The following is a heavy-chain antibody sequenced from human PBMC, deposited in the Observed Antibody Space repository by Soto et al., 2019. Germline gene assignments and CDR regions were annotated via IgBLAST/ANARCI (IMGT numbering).Heavy chain of an antibody. J-gene: IGHJ6*03. Sequence: GASVKVSCKASGGTFSSYTISWVRQAPGQGLEWMGRIIPILGIANYAQKFQGRVTITADKSTSTAYMELSSLRSEDTAVYYCARDDLLRFLEWSQYYYYYYMDVWGKGTTVTVSS. CDR3: ARDDLLRFLEWSQYYYYYYMDV. V-gene: IGHV1-69*04. CDR2: IIPILGIA. CDR1: GGTFSSYT. D-gene: IGHD3-3*01.